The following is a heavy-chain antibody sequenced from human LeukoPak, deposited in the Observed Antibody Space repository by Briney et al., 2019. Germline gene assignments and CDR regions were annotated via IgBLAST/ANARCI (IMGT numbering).Heavy chain of an antibody. V-gene: IGHV3-9*01. D-gene: IGHD3-22*01. J-gene: IGHJ4*02. CDR2: INWNGGSI. CDR1: GFNFDAYA. Sequence: PGGSLRLSCAASGFNFDAYAMHWVRHAPGKGLEWGSGINWNGGSIGYADSVKGRFTISRDNAKNSLYLQMNSLRVEDTALYYCAKDIYNYYDSSGYGYWGQGTLVTVSS. CDR3: AKDIYNYYDSSGYGY.